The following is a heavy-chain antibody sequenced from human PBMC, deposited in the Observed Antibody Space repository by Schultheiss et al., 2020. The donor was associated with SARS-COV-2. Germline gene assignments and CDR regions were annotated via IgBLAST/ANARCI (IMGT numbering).Heavy chain of an antibody. D-gene: IGHD6-13*01. Sequence: ETLSLTCTVSGGSVSSNTNYWSWIRQPPGKGLEWIGYIYYSGGTNYNPSLKSRVTISVDTSKSQFSLKLSYVTAADTAVYYCARVAAAGDFFDYWGQGTLVTVSS. CDR2: IYYSGGT. V-gene: IGHV4-61*01. J-gene: IGHJ4*02. CDR3: ARVAAAGDFFDY. CDR1: GGSVSSNTNY.